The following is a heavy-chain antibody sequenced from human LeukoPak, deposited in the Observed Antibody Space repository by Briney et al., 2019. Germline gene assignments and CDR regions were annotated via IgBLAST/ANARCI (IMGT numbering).Heavy chain of an antibody. J-gene: IGHJ4*02. D-gene: IGHD6-19*01. CDR3: AKDIKSLGQWLGYFDY. V-gene: IGHV1-8*03. CDR1: GYTFTSYG. CDR2: MNPNSGNT. Sequence: ASVKVSCKASGYTFTSYGISWVRQAPGQGLEWMGWMNPNSGNTGYAQKFQGRVTITRNTSISTAYMELSSLRAEDTALYYCAKDIKSLGQWLGYFDYWGQGTLVTVSS.